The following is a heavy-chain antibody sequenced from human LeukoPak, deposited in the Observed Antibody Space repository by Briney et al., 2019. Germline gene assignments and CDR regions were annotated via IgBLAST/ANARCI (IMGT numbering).Heavy chain of an antibody. J-gene: IGHJ4*02. CDR1: GFTFSSYE. V-gene: IGHV3-7*01. CDR2: IKQDGSEK. D-gene: IGHD5-12*01. CDR3: ARLGGYGYFDY. Sequence: GGSLRLSCAASGFTFSSYEMNWVRQAPGKGLEWVANIKQDGSEKYYVDSVKGRFTISRDNAKNSLYLQMNSLRAEDTAVYYCARLGGYGYFDYWGQGTLVTVSS.